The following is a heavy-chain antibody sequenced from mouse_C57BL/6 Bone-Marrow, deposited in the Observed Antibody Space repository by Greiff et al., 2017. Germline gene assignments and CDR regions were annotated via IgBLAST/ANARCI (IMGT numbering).Heavy chain of an antibody. D-gene: IGHD1-1*01. Sequence: QVQLKESGPELVKPGASVKLSCKASGYTFTSYDINWVKQRPGPGLEWIGWIYPRDGSTKYNEKVKGKATLTVDTSSSTAYMELHSLTSEDSAVYFCARSPITTVVAPSAMDYWGQGTSVTVSS. J-gene: IGHJ4*01. CDR2: IYPRDGST. V-gene: IGHV1-85*01. CDR1: GYTFTSYD. CDR3: ARSPITTVVAPSAMDY.